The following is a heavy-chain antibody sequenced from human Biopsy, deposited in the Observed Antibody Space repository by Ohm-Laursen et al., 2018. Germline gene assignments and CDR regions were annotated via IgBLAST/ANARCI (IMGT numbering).Heavy chain of an antibody. D-gene: IGHD2-15*01. Sequence: TLSLTCTVSGDSISGGGYYWSWIRPHPGKGLEWIGYIHYMGSTNYNPSLKSRVTISVDTSKNQFSLRLTSVTAADTAVYYCARDYGSGSLFDPWGQGTLVTVSS. CDR1: GDSISGGGYY. CDR3: ARDYGSGSLFDP. J-gene: IGHJ5*02. V-gene: IGHV4-31*03. CDR2: IHYMGST.